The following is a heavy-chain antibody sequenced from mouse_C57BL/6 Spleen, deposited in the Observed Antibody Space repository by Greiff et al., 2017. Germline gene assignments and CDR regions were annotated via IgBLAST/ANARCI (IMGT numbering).Heavy chain of an antibody. Sequence: EVHLVESGPGLVKPSQSLSLTCSVTGYSITSGYYWNWIRQFPGNKLEWMGYISYDGSNNYNPSLKNRISITRDTSKNQFFLKLNAVTTEDTATYYCARDYGSRGNYWGQGTTLTVSS. D-gene: IGHD1-1*01. CDR1: GYSITSGYY. CDR3: ARDYGSRGNY. J-gene: IGHJ2*01. CDR2: ISYDGSN. V-gene: IGHV3-6*01.